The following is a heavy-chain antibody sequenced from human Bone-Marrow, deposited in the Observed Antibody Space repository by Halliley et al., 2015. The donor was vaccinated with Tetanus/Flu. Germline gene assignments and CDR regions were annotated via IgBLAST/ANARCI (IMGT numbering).Heavy chain of an antibody. J-gene: IGHJ4*02. CDR3: AKDRKGGGYGGGGY. D-gene: IGHD1-26*01. Sequence: LVSLIRGIPGDTWYADSVRGRFSTSRDDSKNTLYLQRNSLRAEDTAVYYCAKDRKGGGYGGGGYWGQGTLVTVSS. V-gene: IGHV3-23*01. CDR2: IRGIPGDT.